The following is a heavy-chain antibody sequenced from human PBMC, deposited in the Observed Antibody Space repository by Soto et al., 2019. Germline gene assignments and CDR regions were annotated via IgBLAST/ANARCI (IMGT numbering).Heavy chain of an antibody. D-gene: IGHD3-16*01. J-gene: IGHJ4*02. CDR2: INHSGST. CDR3: ARTTNLGGRRGAVY. Sequence: PSETLSLTCAVYGGSFRAYYWSRIRQPPGKGLEWIGEINHSGSTNYNPSLKSRVTISVDTSKNQFSLKLSSVTAADTAVYYCARTTNLGGRRGAVYWGQRTLVTVS. V-gene: IGHV4-34*01. CDR1: GGSFRAYY.